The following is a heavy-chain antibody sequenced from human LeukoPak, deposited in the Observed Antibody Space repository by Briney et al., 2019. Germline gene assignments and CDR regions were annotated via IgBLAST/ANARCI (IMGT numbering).Heavy chain of an antibody. CDR1: GFSFRTYG. CDR3: AKGLVGATYYYGMDV. Sequence: PGGSLRLSCATSGFSFRTYGMHWVRQAPGKGLEWVAVISYDGSNKYYADSVKGRFTISRDNSKNTLYLQMNSLRAEDTAVYYCAKGLVGATYYYGMDVWGQGTTVTVSS. CDR2: ISYDGSNK. J-gene: IGHJ6*02. D-gene: IGHD1-26*01. V-gene: IGHV3-30*18.